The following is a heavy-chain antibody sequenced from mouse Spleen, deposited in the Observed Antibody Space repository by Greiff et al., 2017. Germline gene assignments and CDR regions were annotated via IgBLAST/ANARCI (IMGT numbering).Heavy chain of an antibody. Sequence: FRLQQPGPELVKPGAPVKLSCKALGSSSPDYNMNWVKQSNGKSLEWIGVINPNYGTTSSNQKFKGKSTLTVDQSSSTAYMQHNCLTSEDSAVYYCARSASDVWGAGTTVTVSS. J-gene: IGHJ1*01. CDR2: INPNYGTT. V-gene: IGHV1-39*01. CDR3: ARSASDV. CDR1: GSSSPDYN. D-gene: IGHD6-1*01.